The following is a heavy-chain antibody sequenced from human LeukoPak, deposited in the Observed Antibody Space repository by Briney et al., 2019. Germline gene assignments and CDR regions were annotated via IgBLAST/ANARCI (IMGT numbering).Heavy chain of an antibody. CDR1: GYTFTSYD. D-gene: IGHD6-19*01. CDR2: MNPNSGNT. V-gene: IGHV1-8*01. CDR3: ASERLYSSGWDFDY. J-gene: IGHJ4*02. Sequence: ASVKVSCKASGYTFTSYDINWVRQATGEGLEWMGWMNPNSGNTGYAQKFQGRVTMTRNTSISTAYMELSSLRSEDTAVYYCASERLYSSGWDFDYWGQGTLVTVSS.